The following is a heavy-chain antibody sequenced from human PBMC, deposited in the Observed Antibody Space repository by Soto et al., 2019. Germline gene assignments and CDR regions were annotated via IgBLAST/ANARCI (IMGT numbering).Heavy chain of an antibody. Sequence: EVQLLESGGGLVQPGGSLRLSCVASGFTFSSYAMSWVRQAPGRGLECVSSIDGSGAGTYYSDSVRGRFTISRDNSKNTLDLHMASLRAEDTAVYYCAKGDILTGSRQGWDYWGQGTLVTVSS. D-gene: IGHD3-9*01. CDR1: GFTFSSYA. CDR3: AKGDILTGSRQGWDY. CDR2: IDGSGAGT. J-gene: IGHJ4*02. V-gene: IGHV3-23*01.